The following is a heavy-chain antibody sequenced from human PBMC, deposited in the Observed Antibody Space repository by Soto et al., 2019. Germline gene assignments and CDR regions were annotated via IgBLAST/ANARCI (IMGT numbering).Heavy chain of an antibody. D-gene: IGHD6-13*01. J-gene: IGHJ4*02. CDR2: ISAYNGNT. Sequence: ASVKVSCKASGYTFTSYGISWVRQAPGQGLEWMGWISAYNGNTNYAQKLQGRVTMTTDTSTSTAYMELRSLRAEDTAVYYCARDSVDSNRPPVDYWGQGTLVTVSS. CDR3: ARDSVDSNRPPVDY. CDR1: GYTFTSYG. V-gene: IGHV1-18*01.